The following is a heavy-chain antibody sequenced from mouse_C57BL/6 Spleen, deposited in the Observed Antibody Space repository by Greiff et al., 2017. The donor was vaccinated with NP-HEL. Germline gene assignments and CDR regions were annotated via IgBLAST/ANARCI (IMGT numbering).Heavy chain of an antibody. V-gene: IGHV1-82*01. Sequence: QVQLKQSGPELVKPGASVKISCKASGYAFSSSWMNWVKQRPGKGLEWIGRIYPGDGDTNYNGKFTGKATLTADKSSSTAYMQLSSLTSEDSAVYFCAREGTVVYFDYWGQGTTLTVSS. CDR3: AREGTVVYFDY. D-gene: IGHD1-1*01. J-gene: IGHJ2*01. CDR2: IYPGDGDT. CDR1: GYAFSSSW.